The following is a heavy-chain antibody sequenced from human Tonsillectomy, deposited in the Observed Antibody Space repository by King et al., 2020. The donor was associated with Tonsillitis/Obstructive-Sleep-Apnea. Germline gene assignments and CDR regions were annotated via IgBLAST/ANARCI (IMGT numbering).Heavy chain of an antibody. V-gene: IGHV3-7*04. D-gene: IGHD5-24*01. CDR3: ARGNNSSLYYFDY. CDR1: GFTFSNYW. Sequence: DVQLVESGGGLVQPGGSLRLSCAASGFTFSNYWMSWVRQAPGKGLEWVANIKQDGSEKYHVASVKGRFTISSDNAQNSLYLQMNSLRADDTAVYYCARGNNSSLYYFDYWGQGTLVAVSS. J-gene: IGHJ4*02. CDR2: IKQDGSEK.